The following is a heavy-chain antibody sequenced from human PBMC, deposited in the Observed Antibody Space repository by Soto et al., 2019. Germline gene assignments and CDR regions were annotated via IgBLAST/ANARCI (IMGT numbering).Heavy chain of an antibody. CDR2: IYYSGST. D-gene: IGHD3-22*01. CDR1: GGSISSSSYY. CDR3: ASDPYYYDSSGYYSFDAFDI. V-gene: IGHV4-39*01. Sequence: SETLSLTCTVSGGSISSSSYYWGWIRQPPGKGLEWIGSIYYSGSTYYNPSLKSRVTISVDTSKNQFSLKLSSVTAADTAVYYCASDPYYYDSSGYYSFDAFDIWGQGTMVTVSS. J-gene: IGHJ3*02.